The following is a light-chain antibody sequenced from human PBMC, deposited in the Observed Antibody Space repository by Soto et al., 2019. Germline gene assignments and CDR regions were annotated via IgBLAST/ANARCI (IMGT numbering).Light chain of an antibody. V-gene: IGLV2-14*03. Sequence: QSALAQPASVSGSPGQSITISCTGTSSDIGDYNYVSWYQQHPLKAPKLLIYDVSNRPSGVSNRFSGSKSGNTASLTISGLQAEDGADYYCSSYSDSSTLVVFGGGTKLTVL. J-gene: IGLJ2*01. CDR2: DVS. CDR3: SSYSDSSTLVV. CDR1: SSDIGDYNY.